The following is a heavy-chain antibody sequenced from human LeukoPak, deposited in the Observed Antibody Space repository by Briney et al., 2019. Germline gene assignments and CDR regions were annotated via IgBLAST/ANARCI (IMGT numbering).Heavy chain of an antibody. V-gene: IGHV6-1*01. Sequence: PSQTLSLTCAISGDSVSSNSAAWNWFRQSPSRGLEWLGRTYYRSKWYDDYEVSVKSRITINPDTSKNQFSLQLNSVTPEDTAVYYCARRSGLLSAFDIWGQGTMVTVSS. D-gene: IGHD3-10*01. CDR2: TYYRSKWYD. J-gene: IGHJ3*02. CDR1: GDSVSSNSAA. CDR3: ARRSGLLSAFDI.